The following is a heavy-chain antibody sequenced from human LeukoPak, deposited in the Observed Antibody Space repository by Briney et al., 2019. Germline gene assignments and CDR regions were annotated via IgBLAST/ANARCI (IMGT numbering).Heavy chain of an antibody. V-gene: IGHV1-46*01. J-gene: IGHJ4*02. CDR3: ARSRRLGFGETMFDY. Sequence: GASVTVSCKASGYTFTSYYMHWVRQAPGQGLEWMGIINPSGGSTSYAQKFQGRVTMTRDTSTSTVYMELSSLRSEDTAVYYCARSRRLGFGETMFDYWGQGTLVTVSS. D-gene: IGHD3-10*01. CDR1: GYTFTSYY. CDR2: INPSGGST.